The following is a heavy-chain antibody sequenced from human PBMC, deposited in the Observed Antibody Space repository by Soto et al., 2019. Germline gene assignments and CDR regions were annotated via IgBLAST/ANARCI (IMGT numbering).Heavy chain of an antibody. D-gene: IGHD5-18*01. J-gene: IGHJ6*03. CDR2: IYHSGST. CDR3: ATARVDTARLYYYYYMDV. CDR1: GGSISSSSW. V-gene: IGHV4-4*02. Sequence: SETLSLTCAVFGGSISSSSWWSWVRQPPGKGLEWIGEIYHSGSTNYNPSLKSRATISVDTSKNQFSLKLSSVTAADTAVYYCATARVDTARLYYYYYMDVWGKGTTVTVSS.